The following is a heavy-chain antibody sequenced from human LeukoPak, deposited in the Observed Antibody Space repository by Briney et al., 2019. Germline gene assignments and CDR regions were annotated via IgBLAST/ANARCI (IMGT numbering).Heavy chain of an antibody. D-gene: IGHD2-21*02. V-gene: IGHV4-31*03. CDR3: ARDLGSDYYFDY. CDR2: INYSGST. Sequence: SETLSLTCTVSGGSISSGGYYWSWIRQHPGKGLEWIGYINYSGSTYYNPSLKSRVTISVDTSKNQFSLKLSSVTAADTAVYYCARDLGSDYYFDYWGQGMLVTVSS. J-gene: IGHJ4*02. CDR1: GGSISSGGYY.